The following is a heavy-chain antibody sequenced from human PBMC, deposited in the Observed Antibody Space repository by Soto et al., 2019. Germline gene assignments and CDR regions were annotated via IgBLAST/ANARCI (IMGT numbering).Heavy chain of an antibody. CDR3: ARLYYDFWSGYYGPFDY. CDR1: GYTFTSYA. J-gene: IGHJ4*02. D-gene: IGHD3-3*01. V-gene: IGHV1-3*01. Sequence: QVQLVQSGAEVKKPGASVKVSCKASGYTFTSYAMHWVRQAPGQRLEWMGWINAGNGNTKYSQKFQGRVTITRDTSASTAYMELSSLRSDDTAVYYCARLYYDFWSGYYGPFDYWGQGTLVTVSS. CDR2: INAGNGNT.